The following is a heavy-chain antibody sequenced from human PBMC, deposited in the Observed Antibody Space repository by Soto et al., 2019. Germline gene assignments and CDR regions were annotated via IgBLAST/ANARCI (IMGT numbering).Heavy chain of an antibody. CDR3: ARDAAVGLLAY. J-gene: IGHJ4*02. D-gene: IGHD3-10*01. CDR2: ISAYNGNT. Sequence: DQLVQSGAEVKKPGASVKVSCKASGYTFTSYGISWVRQAPGQGLEWMGWISAYNGNTNYAQKRQGRATMTTDTPTSTAYMDLGSLRSDDTAVYYWARDAAVGLLAYWGQGTLVTVSS. V-gene: IGHV1-18*01. CDR1: GYTFTSYG.